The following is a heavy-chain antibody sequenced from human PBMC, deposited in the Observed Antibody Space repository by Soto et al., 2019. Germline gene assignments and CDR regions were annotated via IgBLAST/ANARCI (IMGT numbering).Heavy chain of an antibody. CDR2: ITSSGSST. V-gene: IGHV3-23*01. CDR3: AKGAEGYVVSSLDY. Sequence: EVQLLESGGGFVQPGGSLRLSCAASGFTFSDYAMKWVRQAPGKGLEWVSAITSSGSSTYYAESVKGRFTISRDNSKSTLYLQMKSLRAEDTATYYCAKGAEGYVVSSLDYWGQGTLVTVSS. J-gene: IGHJ4*02. CDR1: GFTFSDYA. D-gene: IGHD5-12*01.